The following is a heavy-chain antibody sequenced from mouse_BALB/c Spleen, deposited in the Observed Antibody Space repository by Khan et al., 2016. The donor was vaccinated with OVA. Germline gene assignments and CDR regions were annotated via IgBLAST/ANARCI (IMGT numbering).Heavy chain of an antibody. CDR2: ISYSGGT. CDR3: ARGNYYGYYFDY. CDR1: GYSITSGYA. D-gene: IGHD1-1*01. V-gene: IGHV3-2*02. J-gene: IGHJ2*01. Sequence: EVQLQESGPGLVKPSQSLSLTCTVTGYSITSGYAWNWIRQFPGNKLEWLGYISYSGGTSHNPSLKSRIPITRDTSKNQFFLQLNSVTTEDTATYYCARGNYYGYYFDYWGQGTPHTDSS.